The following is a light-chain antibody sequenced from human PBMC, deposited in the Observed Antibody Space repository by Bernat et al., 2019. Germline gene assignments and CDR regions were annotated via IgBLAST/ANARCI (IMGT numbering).Light chain of an antibody. J-gene: IGKJ1*01. CDR3: HQYDSYSST. CDR1: QTISTW. V-gene: IGKV1-5*03. CDR2: KAS. Sequence: DIQMTQSPSTLSASVGDTVTITCRVSQTISTWLAWYQQKPGKAPNLLIYKASSLESGVPSRFSGSGSGTEFTLTISSLQPDDSATYYCHQYDSYSSTFGQGTKVEIK.